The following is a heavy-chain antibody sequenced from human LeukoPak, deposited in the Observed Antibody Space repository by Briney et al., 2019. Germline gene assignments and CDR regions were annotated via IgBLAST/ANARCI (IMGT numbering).Heavy chain of an antibody. CDR2: MNPNSGNT. Sequence: ASVKVSCKASGYTFTSYDINWVRQATGQGLEWMGWMNPNSGNTGYAQKFHGRVTMTRNTSISTAYMELSSLRSEDTAVYYCARSVSSSDHYYYYMDVWGKGTTVTISS. CDR1: GYTFTSYD. J-gene: IGHJ6*03. CDR3: ARSVSSSDHYYYYMDV. D-gene: IGHD6-13*01. V-gene: IGHV1-8*01.